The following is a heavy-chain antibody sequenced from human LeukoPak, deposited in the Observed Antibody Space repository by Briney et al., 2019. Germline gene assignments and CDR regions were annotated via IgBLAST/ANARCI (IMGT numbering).Heavy chain of an antibody. Sequence: ASVKVSCKASGYTFTSYGISWVRQAPGQGLEWMGWISAYNGNTNYAQKLQGRVTMTTDTSTSTAYMELRSLRSDDTAVYYCARDRYGSGSSYNWLDPWGQGTLVTVSS. D-gene: IGHD3-10*01. CDR2: ISAYNGNT. CDR1: GYTFTSYG. V-gene: IGHV1-18*01. CDR3: ARDRYGSGSSYNWLDP. J-gene: IGHJ5*02.